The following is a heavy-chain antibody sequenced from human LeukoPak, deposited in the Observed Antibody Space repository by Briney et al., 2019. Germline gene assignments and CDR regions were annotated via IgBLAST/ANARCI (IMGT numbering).Heavy chain of an antibody. CDR1: GGSISSYY. V-gene: IGHV4-4*07. CDR2: IYTSGST. Sequence: SETLSLTCTVSGGSISSYYWSWIRQPAGKGLEWIGRIYTSGSTNYNPSLKSRVTMSVDTSKNQFSLKLSSVTAADTAVYYCARIAAYSSGWYSGYYFDYWGQGTLDTVSS. CDR3: ARIAAYSSGWYSGYYFDY. J-gene: IGHJ4*02. D-gene: IGHD6-19*01.